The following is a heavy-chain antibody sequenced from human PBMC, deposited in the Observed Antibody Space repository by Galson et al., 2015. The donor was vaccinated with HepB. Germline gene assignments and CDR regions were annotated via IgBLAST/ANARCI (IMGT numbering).Heavy chain of an antibody. J-gene: IGHJ4*02. CDR1: GFTFSSYA. V-gene: IGHV3-23*01. Sequence: SLRLSCAASGFTFSSYAMSWVRQAPGKGLEWVSTISNSGDITYDADSVKGRFTISRDNSKNTLSLQMSSLRAEDTAVYYCVFGYFFDYWGQGTLVTVSS. D-gene: IGHD3-16*01. CDR3: VFGYFFDY. CDR2: ISNSGDIT.